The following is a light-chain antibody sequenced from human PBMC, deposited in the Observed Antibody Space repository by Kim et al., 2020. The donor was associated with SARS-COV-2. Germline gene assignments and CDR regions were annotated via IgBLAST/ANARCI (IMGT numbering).Light chain of an antibody. V-gene: IGKV3-15*01. Sequence: EIVMTQSPATLSVSPGERATLSCRASQSVGGNLAWYQLKPGQAPRLLIYDASTRATDIPARFSGSGSGTEFTLTINSLQSEDFAVYYCQQYNNWPLTFGGGTKVEI. CDR3: QQYNNWPLT. CDR2: DAS. J-gene: IGKJ4*01. CDR1: QSVGGN.